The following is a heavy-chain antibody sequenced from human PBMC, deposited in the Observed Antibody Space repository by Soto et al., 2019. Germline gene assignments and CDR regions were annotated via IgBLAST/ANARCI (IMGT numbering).Heavy chain of an antibody. CDR3: ASSPGSLAGDY. V-gene: IGHV4-4*02. D-gene: IGHD2-15*01. CDR2: IYHSGST. CDR1: SDFISTSTW. J-gene: IGHJ4*02. Sequence: QVQLLQSGPGLVKPSGTLSLTCAVSSDFISTSTWWSWVRQPPGRGLEWIGEIYHSGSTNYNPSLKSRVTIPVDKTKNQFSLNLSSVTAADTAVYYCASSPGSLAGDYWGQGTLVTVSS.